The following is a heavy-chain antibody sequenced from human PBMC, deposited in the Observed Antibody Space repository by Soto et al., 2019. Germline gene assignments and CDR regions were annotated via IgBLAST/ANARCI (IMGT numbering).Heavy chain of an antibody. V-gene: IGHV3-66*01. Sequence: PGGSLRLSCAASGFTVSITYMTWVRHVPGKGLEWVSIIYSDGHTYYTDSVKGRFTVSRDRSNNTLYLQMNSLRVEDAAIYYCAARKYCPSTTFFDYSGQGSSVTVSS. J-gene: IGHJ4*02. CDR3: AARKYCPSTTFFDY. CDR2: IYSDGHT. D-gene: IGHD2-2*01. CDR1: GFTVSITY.